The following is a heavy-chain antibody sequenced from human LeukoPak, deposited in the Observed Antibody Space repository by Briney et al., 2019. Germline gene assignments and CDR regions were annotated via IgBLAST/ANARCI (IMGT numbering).Heavy chain of an antibody. V-gene: IGHV3-23*01. D-gene: IGHD3-10*01. CDR3: AKTSYYYYGSGSYEGY. Sequence: GGSLSLSCAASGFTFSSYAMSWVRQAPGKGLEWVSAISGSGDSTDYADSVKGRFTISRGNSKNTLYLQMNSLRAEDTAVYYCAKTSYYYYGSGSYEGYWGQGTLVTVSS. J-gene: IGHJ4*02. CDR2: ISGSGDST. CDR1: GFTFSSYA.